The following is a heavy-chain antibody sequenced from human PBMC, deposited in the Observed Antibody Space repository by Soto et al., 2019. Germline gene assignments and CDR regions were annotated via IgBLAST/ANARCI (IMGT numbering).Heavy chain of an antibody. Sequence: GGSLRLSCAASGFTFSSYGMHWVRQAPGQGLEWVAVIWYDGSNKDYADSVKGRFSVSRDSSKSTLYLQMNSLRAEDTAVYYCVRERDAPMAPSFDSWGQGTLVTGSS. CDR3: VRERDAPMAPSFDS. V-gene: IGHV3-33*01. CDR1: GFTFSSYG. J-gene: IGHJ4*02. CDR2: IWYDGSNK. D-gene: IGHD5-18*01.